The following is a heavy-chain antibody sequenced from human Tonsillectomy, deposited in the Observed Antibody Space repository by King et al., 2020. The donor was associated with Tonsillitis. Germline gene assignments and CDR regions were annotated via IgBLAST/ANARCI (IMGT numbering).Heavy chain of an antibody. D-gene: IGHD6-13*01. V-gene: IGHV3-9*01. CDR1: GFTFDDYA. CDR3: AKALRGRIAAAGGGMDV. CDR2: ISWNSGSI. J-gene: IGHJ6*02. Sequence: QLVQSGGGLVQPGRSLRLSCAASGFTFDDYAMHWVWQAPGKGLEWVSGISWNSGSIGYADSVKGRFTISRDNAKNSLYLQMNSLRAEDTALYYCAKALRGRIAAAGGGMDVWGQGTTVTVSS.